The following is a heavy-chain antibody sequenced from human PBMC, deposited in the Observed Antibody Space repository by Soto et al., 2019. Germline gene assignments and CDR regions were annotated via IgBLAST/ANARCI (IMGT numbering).Heavy chain of an antibody. CDR3: ARRVGQWLVQWWFDP. Sequence: QLQLQESGPGLVKPSETLSLTCTVSGGSISSSSYYWGWIRQPPGKGLEWIGSIYYSGSTYYNPSLKSRVTISVDTSKNQFSLKLSSVTAADTAVYYCARRVGQWLVQWWFDPWGQGTLVTVSS. CDR2: IYYSGST. D-gene: IGHD6-19*01. J-gene: IGHJ5*02. V-gene: IGHV4-39*01. CDR1: GGSISSSSYY.